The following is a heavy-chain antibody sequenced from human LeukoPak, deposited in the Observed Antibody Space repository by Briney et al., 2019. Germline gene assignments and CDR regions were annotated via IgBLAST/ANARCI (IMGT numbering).Heavy chain of an antibody. CDR3: ASDWGLSQLEYCSNTNCYMGAFDI. CDR2: INPTSGGT. Sequence: ASVKVSCKASGYTFTTYYMHWVRQAPGQGLEWMGWINPTSGGTNYAQKYQGRVTMTRDESTTTAYMELSRLRSDDTAVYYCASDWGLSQLEYCSNTNCYMGAFDIWGQGTMVTVSS. V-gene: IGHV1-2*02. J-gene: IGHJ3*02. CDR1: GYTFTTYY. D-gene: IGHD2-2*02.